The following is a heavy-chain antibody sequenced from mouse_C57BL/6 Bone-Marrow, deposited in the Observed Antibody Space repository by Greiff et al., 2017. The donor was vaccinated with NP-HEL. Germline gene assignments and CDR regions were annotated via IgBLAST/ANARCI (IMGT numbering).Heavy chain of an antibody. V-gene: IGHV14-3*01. Sequence: VHVKQSVAELVRPGASVKLSCTASGFNIKNTYMHWVKQRPEQGLEWIGRIDPANGNTKYAPKFQGKATITADTSSNTAYLQLSSLTSEDTAIYYCARFKVVEGLYFDYWGQGTTLTVSS. J-gene: IGHJ2*01. D-gene: IGHD1-3*01. CDR2: IDPANGNT. CDR1: GFNIKNTY. CDR3: ARFKVVEGLYFDY.